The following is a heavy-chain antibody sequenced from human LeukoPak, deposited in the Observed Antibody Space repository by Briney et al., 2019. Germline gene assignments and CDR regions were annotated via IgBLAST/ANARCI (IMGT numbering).Heavy chain of an antibody. D-gene: IGHD4-17*01. CDR3: ARESGDYISSWVDY. J-gene: IGHJ4*02. CDR1: GGSISSGGYY. V-gene: IGHV4-31*03. Sequence: SETLSLTCTVSGGSISSGGYYWSWIRQHPGTGLEWIGYIYYSGSTYYNPSLKSRVTISVDTSKNQFSLKLSSVTAADTAVYYCARESGDYISSWVDYWGQGTLVTVSS. CDR2: IYYSGST.